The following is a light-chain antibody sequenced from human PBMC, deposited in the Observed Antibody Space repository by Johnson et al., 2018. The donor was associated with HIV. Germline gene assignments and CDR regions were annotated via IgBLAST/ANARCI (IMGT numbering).Light chain of an antibody. CDR3: GTWDSSLSAEV. V-gene: IGLV1-51*02. Sequence: QAVLTQPPSVSAAPGQKVTISCSGSSSNIGKNHVSWYQQFPGTAPKLLVYEDDKRPSGIPDRFSGSKSGTSATLGITGLQTGDEADYYCGTWDSSLSAEVFGTGTKVTVL. CDR2: EDD. CDR1: SSNIGKNH. J-gene: IGLJ1*01.